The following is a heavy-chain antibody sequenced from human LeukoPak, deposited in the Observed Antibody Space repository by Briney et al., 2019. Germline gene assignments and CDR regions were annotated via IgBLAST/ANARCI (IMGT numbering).Heavy chain of an antibody. CDR1: GFTFTNYA. CDR2: ISGGGHST. D-gene: IGHD3-10*01. CDR3: TSGGEWFREGFYYYAMDV. Sequence: AGGSLRLSCAASGFTFTNYAMTWVRQAPGKGLEWVSCISGGGHSTYYADSVKGRFTISRDNSKNTLFLQMKSLRAEDTAVYYCTSGGEWFREGFYYYAMDVWGQGTTVTVSS. J-gene: IGHJ6*02. V-gene: IGHV3-23*01.